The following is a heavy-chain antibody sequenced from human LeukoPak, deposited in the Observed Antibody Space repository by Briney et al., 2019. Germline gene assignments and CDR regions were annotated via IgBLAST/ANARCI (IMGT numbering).Heavy chain of an antibody. CDR1: NGSIANNY. CDR3: ASATIEAAAGGYFQH. Sequence: SDTLSLTCTVSNGSIANNYWTWIRQPPGKGLEWIGYIYYSGSTNYNPSLKSRVTISVDTSKNQFSLKLSSVTAADTAVYYCASATIEAAAGGYFQHWGQGTLVTVSS. J-gene: IGHJ1*01. CDR2: IYYSGST. V-gene: IGHV4-59*08. D-gene: IGHD6-13*01.